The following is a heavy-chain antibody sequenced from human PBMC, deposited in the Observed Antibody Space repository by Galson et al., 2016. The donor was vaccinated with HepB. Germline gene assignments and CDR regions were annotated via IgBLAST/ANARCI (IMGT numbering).Heavy chain of an antibody. CDR1: AFTFSSYA. Sequence: SLRLSCAASAFTFSSYAMSWVRQAPGKGLEWVSSITGNADSTHYADSVKGRFTISRDNSKNTLYLQMDSLRAEDTALYYCAKAWHYYVSRGFDYWGQGTLVTVSS. CDR2: ITGNADST. J-gene: IGHJ4*02. V-gene: IGHV3-23*01. CDR3: AKAWHYYVSRGFDY. D-gene: IGHD3-22*01.